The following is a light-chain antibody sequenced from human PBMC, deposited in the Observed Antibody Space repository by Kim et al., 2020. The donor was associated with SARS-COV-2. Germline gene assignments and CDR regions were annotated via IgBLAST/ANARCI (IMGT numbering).Light chain of an antibody. J-gene: IGKJ1*01. CDR1: QSVSRSY. CDR2: GAT. V-gene: IGKV3-20*01. CDR3: QQYAHSPLT. Sequence: EIVLTQSPGTLSLSPGERATLSCRASQSVSRSYLAWYQLKPGQAPRLLIHGATNRATGIPDRFSGSESGTDFTLTISGLDPEDFAVYYFQQYAHSPLTFGQGTKGDIK.